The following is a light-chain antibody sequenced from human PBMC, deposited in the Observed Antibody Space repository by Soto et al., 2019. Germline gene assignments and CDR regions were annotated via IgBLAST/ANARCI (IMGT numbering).Light chain of an antibody. J-gene: IGKJ2*03. CDR1: QSVTKNF. CDR2: GAS. CDR3: PEYGSSPYR. Sequence: VTLSLYPGEGATLSCRASQSVTKNFLAWYQQKPGQAPRLLIYGASSRPGGIPDRFSGSGSGTDFTLTIFRLEPEDFTVYYCPEYGSSPYRFG. V-gene: IGKV3-20*01.